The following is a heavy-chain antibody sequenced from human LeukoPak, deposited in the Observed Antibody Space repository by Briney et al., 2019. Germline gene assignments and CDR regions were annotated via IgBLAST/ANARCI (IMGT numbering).Heavy chain of an antibody. CDR2: INSDGSST. J-gene: IGHJ4*02. V-gene: IGHV3-74*01. D-gene: IGHD2-15*01. CDR1: GFTFSNYW. CDR3: ARGGSCSGGNCKYTRKEIDY. Sequence: SGGSLRLSCAASGFTFSNYWMHWVRQAPGKGLVWVSRINSDGSSTTYADSVKGRFTISRDSAKNTLYLQMNSLRVEDTAIYYCARGGSCSGGNCKYTRKEIDYWGQGTLVTVSS.